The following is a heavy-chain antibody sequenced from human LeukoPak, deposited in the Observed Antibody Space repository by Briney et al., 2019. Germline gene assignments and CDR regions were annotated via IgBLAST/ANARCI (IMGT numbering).Heavy chain of an antibody. J-gene: IGHJ4*02. CDR1: GGSMSPYH. CDR2: TYYSGGT. V-gene: IGHV4-59*08. D-gene: IGHD6-19*01. CDR3: ARAVSGRFDY. Sequence: SETLSLTCTVSGGSMSPYHWGWIRQPPGKGLEWTGYTYYSGGTNYNPSLKSRVTISVDTSKNQFSLKLSSVTAADTAIYYCARAVSGRFDYWGQGTLVTVSS.